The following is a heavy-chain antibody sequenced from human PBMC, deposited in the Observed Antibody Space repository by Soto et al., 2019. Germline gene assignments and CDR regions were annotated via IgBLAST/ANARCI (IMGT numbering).Heavy chain of an antibody. CDR3: AREEGATVANNWFDS. CDR1: GFTFRSYW. J-gene: IGHJ5*01. V-gene: IGHV3-7*03. D-gene: IGHD4-17*01. Sequence: EVQVVESGGGLVQPGGSLSVSCVGSGFTFRSYWMSWVRQAPGKGLEWVANIRPDGSEKYYVDSVKGRFTISRDNAKNSLYLQMSSLRAEDTAVYYCAREEGATVANNWFDSWGQGALVTVSS. CDR2: IRPDGSEK.